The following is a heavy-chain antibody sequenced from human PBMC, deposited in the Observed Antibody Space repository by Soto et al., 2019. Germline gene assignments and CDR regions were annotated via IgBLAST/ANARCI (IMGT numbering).Heavy chain of an antibody. CDR3: AWAGLVGATGGIDY. Sequence: EVQLVESGGGLVKPGGSLRLSCAASGFTFSSYSMNWVRQAPGKGLEWVSSISSSSSYIYYADSVKGRFTISRDNAKNSLYLQMNSLRAEDTAVYYCAWAGLVGATGGIDYWCEGTLVTVSS. D-gene: IGHD1-26*01. V-gene: IGHV3-21*01. J-gene: IGHJ4*02. CDR2: ISSSSSYI. CDR1: GFTFSSYS.